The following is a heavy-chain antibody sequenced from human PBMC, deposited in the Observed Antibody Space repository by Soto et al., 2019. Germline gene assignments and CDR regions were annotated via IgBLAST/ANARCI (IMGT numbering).Heavy chain of an antibody. Sequence: VKLVESGGGSAKPGESLRLSCALSGVDSNKDWLSWVRQAPGKGLEWVGRIKGNIDGATTDYAPPVNGRFNVFRDDSKATLYLQMNGLHTEDTAVYYCATYETTGYYAKHHFQYWGQGTLVTVSS. CDR1: GVDSNKDW. D-gene: IGHD3-9*01. CDR2: IKGNIDGATT. CDR3: ATYETTGYYAKHHFQY. V-gene: IGHV3-15*05. J-gene: IGHJ1*01.